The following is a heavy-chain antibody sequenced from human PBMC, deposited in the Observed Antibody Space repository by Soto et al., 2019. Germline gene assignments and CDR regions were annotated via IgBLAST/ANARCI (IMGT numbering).Heavy chain of an antibody. Sequence: ASVKVSCKASGYTFTRYTMNWVRQAPGQRLEWMGWINPDNGNTKSSQKFQDRVIITRDTSASTAYMDLNSLKTEDTAVYHCTTDGGVSAYPLFWAWGQGTLVTVSS. D-gene: IGHD2-8*02. CDR1: GYTFTRYT. J-gene: IGHJ5*02. CDR3: TTDGGVSAYPLFWA. V-gene: IGHV1-3*01. CDR2: INPDNGNT.